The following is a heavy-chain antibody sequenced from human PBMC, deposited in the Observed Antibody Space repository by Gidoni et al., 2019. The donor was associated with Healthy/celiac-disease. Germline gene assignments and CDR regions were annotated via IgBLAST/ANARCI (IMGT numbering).Heavy chain of an antibody. Sequence: QITLKESGPTLVNPTQTLTPTCTCSGLPLSTSAGGVGWIRQPPGKALEWLALIHWSDDKRYSPSLKSRLTITKDTSKSQVVLTMTNMDPVDTATYYCAHSVVLWYSSSWYQARYYYGMDVWGQGTTVTVSS. D-gene: IGHD6-13*01. CDR2: IHWSDDK. V-gene: IGHV2-5*01. CDR3: AHSVVLWYSSSWYQARYYYGMDV. J-gene: IGHJ6*02. CDR1: GLPLSTSAGG.